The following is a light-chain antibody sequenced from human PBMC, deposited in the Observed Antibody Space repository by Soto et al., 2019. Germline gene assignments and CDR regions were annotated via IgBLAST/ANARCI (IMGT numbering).Light chain of an antibody. CDR1: QSISSY. V-gene: IGKV1-39*01. CDR3: QQSYTIPYT. Sequence: DIQMTQSPSSLSASVGDRVTITCRASQSISSYLNWYQQKPGEAPKLLIYAASSLKSWVPSRFSGSGSGTDFTLTISSLQPEDFAPYYCQQSYTIPYTFGQGTKLEIK. J-gene: IGKJ2*01. CDR2: AAS.